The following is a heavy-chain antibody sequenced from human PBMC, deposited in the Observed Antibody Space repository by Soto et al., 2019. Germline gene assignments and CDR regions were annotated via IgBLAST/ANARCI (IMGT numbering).Heavy chain of an antibody. CDR3: AKEAQDIVVVVAATRTAAQYYFDY. D-gene: IGHD2-15*01. J-gene: IGHJ4*02. V-gene: IGHV3-30*18. CDR1: GLTFSSYG. Sequence: PGGAMRLSCAASGLTFSSYGMHWARQTPNKGQEWVAVISYDGSNKYYAESVKGRFTISRDNTKNTLYLQMNSLRAEDTAVYYCAKEAQDIVVVVAATRTAAQYYFDYWGQGTLVTVSS. CDR2: ISYDGSNK.